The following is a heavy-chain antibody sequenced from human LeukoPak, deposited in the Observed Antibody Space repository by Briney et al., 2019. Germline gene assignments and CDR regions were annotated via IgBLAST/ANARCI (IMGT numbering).Heavy chain of an antibody. J-gene: IGHJ6*02. CDR1: GSTFSSYS. Sequence: GGSLRLSCAASGSTFSSYSMNWVRQAPGKGLEWVSSISSSSSYIYYADSVKGRFTISRDNAKNSLYLQMNSLRAEDTAVYYCARDRARYCSGGSCYPWEYYYYGMDVWGQGTTVTVSS. CDR3: ARDRARYCSGGSCYPWEYYYYGMDV. V-gene: IGHV3-21*01. D-gene: IGHD2-15*01. CDR2: ISSSSSYI.